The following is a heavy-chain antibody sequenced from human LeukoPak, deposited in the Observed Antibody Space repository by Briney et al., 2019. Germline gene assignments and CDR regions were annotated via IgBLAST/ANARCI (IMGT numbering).Heavy chain of an antibody. Sequence: SETLSLTCTVSGGSISSGGYYWSWNRQHPGKGLEWIGYIYYSGSTYYNPSLKSRVTISVDTSKNQFSLKLSSVTAADTAVYYCARAWTTVTSYYFDYWGQGTLVTVSS. CDR2: IYYSGST. CDR1: GGSISSGGYY. J-gene: IGHJ4*02. CDR3: ARAWTTVTSYYFDY. V-gene: IGHV4-31*03. D-gene: IGHD4-17*01.